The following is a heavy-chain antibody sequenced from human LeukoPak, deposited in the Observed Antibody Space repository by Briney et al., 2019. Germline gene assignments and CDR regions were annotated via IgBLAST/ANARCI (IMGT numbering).Heavy chain of an antibody. V-gene: IGHV1-69*13. J-gene: IGHJ4*02. Sequence: SVKVSCKASGYTFTSYGISWVRQAPGQGLEWMGGIIPIFGTANYAQKFQGRVTITADESTSTAYMELSSLRSEDTAVYYCAAKITIFGVAYDYWGQGTLVTVSS. D-gene: IGHD3-3*01. CDR2: IIPIFGTA. CDR3: AAKITIFGVAYDY. CDR1: GYTFTSYG.